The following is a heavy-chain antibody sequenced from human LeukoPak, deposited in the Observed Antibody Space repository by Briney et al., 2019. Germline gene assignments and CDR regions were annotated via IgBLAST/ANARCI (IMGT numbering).Heavy chain of an antibody. D-gene: IGHD4-17*01. CDR1: GSSISSYY. Sequence: SETLSLTCTVSGSSISSYYWSWIRQPAGKGLEWIGRIYTSGSTNYNPSLKSRVTMSVDTSKNQFSLKLSSVTAADTAVYYCARLLHDYGDYLAFDIWGQGTMVTVSS. CDR2: IYTSGST. V-gene: IGHV4-4*07. J-gene: IGHJ3*02. CDR3: ARLLHDYGDYLAFDI.